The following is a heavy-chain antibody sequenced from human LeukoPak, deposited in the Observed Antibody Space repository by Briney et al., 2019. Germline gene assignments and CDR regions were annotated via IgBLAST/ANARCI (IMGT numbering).Heavy chain of an antibody. CDR3: AKDGLLVGATRHDY. CDR2: ISYDGSNK. V-gene: IGHV3-30-3*01. Sequence: PGRSLRLSCAASGFTFSSYAMHWVRQAPGKGLEWVAVISYDGSNKYYADSVKGRFTISRDNSKNTLYLQTNSLRAEDTAVYYCAKDGLLVGATRHDYWGQGTLVTVSS. D-gene: IGHD1-26*01. CDR1: GFTFSSYA. J-gene: IGHJ4*02.